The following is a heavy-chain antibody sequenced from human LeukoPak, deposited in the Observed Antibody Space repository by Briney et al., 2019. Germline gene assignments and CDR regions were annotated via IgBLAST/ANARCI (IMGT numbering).Heavy chain of an antibody. CDR1: GGSISSSSYY. V-gene: IGHV4-30-4*07. D-gene: IGHD6-19*01. Sequence: SETLSLTCTVSGGSISSSSYYWSWIRQPPGKGLEWIGYIYYSGSTYYNPSLKSRVTISVDTSKNQFSLKLSSVTAADTAVYYCARVGSGIAVDWGQGTLVTVSS. CDR3: ARVGSGIAVD. J-gene: IGHJ4*02. CDR2: IYYSGST.